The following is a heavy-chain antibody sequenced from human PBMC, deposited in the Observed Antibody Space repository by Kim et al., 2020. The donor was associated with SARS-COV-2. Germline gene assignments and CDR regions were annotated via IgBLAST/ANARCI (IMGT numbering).Heavy chain of an antibody. Sequence: ASVKVSCKASGYTFTSYYMHWVRQAPGQGLEWMGIINPSGGSTSYAQKFQGRVTMTRDTSTSTVYMELSSLKSEDTAVYYCARVKRPRSAALYDSSGVDAFVIWGQGTMVTVSS. CDR2: INPSGGST. CDR3: ARVKRPRSAALYDSSGVDAFVI. D-gene: IGHD3-22*01. V-gene: IGHV1-46*01. CDR1: GYTFTSYY. J-gene: IGHJ3*02.